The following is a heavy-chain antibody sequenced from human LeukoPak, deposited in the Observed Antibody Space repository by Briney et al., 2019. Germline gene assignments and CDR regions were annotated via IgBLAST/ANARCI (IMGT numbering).Heavy chain of an antibody. Sequence: SETLSLTCTVSGYSISSGYYWGWIRQPPGKGLEWIGSIYHSGSTYYNPSLKSRVTISVDTSKNQFSLKLSSVTAADTAVYYCAREQATGSTNEYFQNWGQGTLVTVSS. CDR2: IYHSGST. CDR3: AREQATGSTNEYFQN. J-gene: IGHJ1*01. V-gene: IGHV4-38-2*02. D-gene: IGHD2/OR15-2a*01. CDR1: GYSISSGYY.